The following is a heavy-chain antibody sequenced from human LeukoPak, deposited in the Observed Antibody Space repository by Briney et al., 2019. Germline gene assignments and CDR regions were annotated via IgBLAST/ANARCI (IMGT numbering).Heavy chain of an antibody. Sequence: ASVKVSCKASGYTFTSYDINWVRQATGQGLEWMGWMNPNSGNTGYAQKFRGRVTMTRNTSISTAYMELSSLRSEDTAVYYCAVYPPARIFDYWGQGTLVTVSS. D-gene: IGHD2-15*01. CDR1: GYTFTSYD. CDR2: MNPNSGNT. J-gene: IGHJ4*02. CDR3: AVYPPARIFDY. V-gene: IGHV1-8*01.